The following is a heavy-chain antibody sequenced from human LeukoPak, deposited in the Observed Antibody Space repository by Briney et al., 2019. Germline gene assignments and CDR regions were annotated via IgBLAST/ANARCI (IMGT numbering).Heavy chain of an antibody. J-gene: IGHJ4*02. Sequence: SQTLSLTCAISGDSVSSDRAAWNWIRQSPSRGLEWLGRTYYRSKWYNDYAISVKSRITINPDTSKNQFSLQLSSVTAADTAVYYCARHPLKAKTSGSPFDYWGQGTLVTVSS. D-gene: IGHD3-10*01. CDR3: ARHPLKAKTSGSPFDY. V-gene: IGHV6-1*01. CDR1: GDSVSSDRAA. CDR2: TYYRSKWYN.